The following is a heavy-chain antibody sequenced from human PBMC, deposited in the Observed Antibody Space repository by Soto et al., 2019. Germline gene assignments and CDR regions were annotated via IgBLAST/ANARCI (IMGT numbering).Heavy chain of an antibody. CDR1: GGSISSSSYY. CDR3: ARHHLGQYVGYYYMDV. CDR2: IYYSGST. Sequence: PSETLSLTCTVSGGSISSSSYYWGWIRQPPGKGLEWIGSIYYSGSTYYNPSLKSRVTISVDTSKNQFSLKLSSVTAADTAVYYCARHHLGQYVGYYYMDVWGKGTTVTVSS. J-gene: IGHJ6*03. D-gene: IGHD4-4*01. V-gene: IGHV4-39*01.